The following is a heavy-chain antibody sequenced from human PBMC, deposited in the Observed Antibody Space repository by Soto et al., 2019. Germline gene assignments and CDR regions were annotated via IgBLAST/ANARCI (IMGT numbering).Heavy chain of an antibody. J-gene: IGHJ4*02. D-gene: IGHD6-19*01. CDR2: ISWNSGSI. Sequence: GGSLRLSCAASGFTFDDYAMHWVRQAPGKGLEWVSGISWNSGSIGYADSVKGRFTISRDNAKNSLYLQMNSLRAEDTALYYCAKDPRLQWLGGFDYWGQGTLVTVSS. CDR3: AKDPRLQWLGGFDY. V-gene: IGHV3-9*01. CDR1: GFTFDDYA.